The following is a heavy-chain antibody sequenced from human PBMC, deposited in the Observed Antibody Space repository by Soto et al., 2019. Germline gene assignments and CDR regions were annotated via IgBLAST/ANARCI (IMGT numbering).Heavy chain of an antibody. CDR1: GYTFTSYD. CDR3: ARRVVRGVIGHD. Sequence: QVQLVQSGAEVKKPGASVKVSCKASGYTFTSYDINWVRQATGQGLEWMGWMNANSGNTGYSQMFYARATMTRNKSISTPYMDLSSLSSDEKALYCCARRVVRGVIGHDWGQVTMVTVSS. D-gene: IGHD3-10*02. V-gene: IGHV1-8*01. CDR2: MNANSGNT. J-gene: IGHJ1*01.